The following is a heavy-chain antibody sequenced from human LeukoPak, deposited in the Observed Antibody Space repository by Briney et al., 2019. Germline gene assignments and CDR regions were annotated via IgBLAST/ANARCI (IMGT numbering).Heavy chain of an antibody. Sequence: PGGSLRLSCAASGFTVSSNYMSWVRQAPGKGLEWVSVIYSGGSTYYADSVKGRFTISRDNSKNTLCLQMSSLRVEDTAVYYCAKDPLGYCSGGSCFYFDYWGQGSLVTVSS. D-gene: IGHD2-15*01. V-gene: IGHV3-53*01. CDR3: AKDPLGYCSGGSCFYFDY. CDR2: IYSGGST. J-gene: IGHJ4*02. CDR1: GFTVSSNY.